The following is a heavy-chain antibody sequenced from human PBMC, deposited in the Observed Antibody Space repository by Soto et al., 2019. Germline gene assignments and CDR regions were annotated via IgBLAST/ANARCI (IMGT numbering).Heavy chain of an antibody. CDR3: AKDGGPDYFDY. V-gene: IGHV4-31*03. CDR2: IYYSGST. Sequence: ASETLSLTCTVSGGSISSGGYYWSWIRQHPGKGLEWIGYIYYSGSTYYNPSLKSRVTISVDTSKNQFSLKLSSVTAEDTAVYYCAKDGGPDYFDYWGQGTLVTVSS. J-gene: IGHJ4*02. D-gene: IGHD2-15*01. CDR1: GGSISSGGYY.